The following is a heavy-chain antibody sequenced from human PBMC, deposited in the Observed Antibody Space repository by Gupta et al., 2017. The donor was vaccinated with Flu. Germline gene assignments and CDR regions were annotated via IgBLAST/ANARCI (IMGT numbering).Heavy chain of an antibody. CDR2: INSSGGSK. Sequence: QVQLVQSGAEVKKPGASVKVSCKASGYTFTSNYMHWVRQAPGQGLEWMGKINSSGGSKSYAQRFQGRFTMARDTSTSTFYMGLSSLGSEDTAVYYCARDGGGGYNWNPDYWGQGTLVTVSS. V-gene: IGHV1-46*01. CDR3: ARDGGGGYNWNPDY. CDR1: GYTFTSNY. J-gene: IGHJ4*02. D-gene: IGHD1-20*01.